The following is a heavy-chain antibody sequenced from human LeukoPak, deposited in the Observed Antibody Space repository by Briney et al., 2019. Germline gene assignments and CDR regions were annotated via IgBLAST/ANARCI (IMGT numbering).Heavy chain of an antibody. V-gene: IGHV3-74*01. J-gene: IGHJ4*02. CDR3: ARESAGAALGD. CDR2: IKTDGSST. D-gene: IGHD6-6*01. Sequence: GGSLRLSCAVSGFTFSSYWMHWVRQAPGEGLVWVSRIKTDGSSTGYADSVKGRFTISRDNAKNTLYLQMDSLRAEDTAVYYCARESAGAALGDWGQGTLVTVSS. CDR1: GFTFSSYW.